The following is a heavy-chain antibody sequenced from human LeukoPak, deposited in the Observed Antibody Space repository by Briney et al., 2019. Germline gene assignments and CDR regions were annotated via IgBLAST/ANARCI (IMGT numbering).Heavy chain of an antibody. V-gene: IGHV3-74*01. Sequence: GGSLRLSCAASGFTFSNYWMHWVRQTPGKGLVWVSRINSDGSSTSYADSVKGRFTISRDNAKNTLYLQMNSLRAEDTAVYYCAREAYYYDSSGYPHPLDYWGQGTLVTVSS. D-gene: IGHD3-22*01. CDR3: AREAYYYDSSGYPHPLDY. J-gene: IGHJ4*02. CDR2: INSDGSST. CDR1: GFTFSNYW.